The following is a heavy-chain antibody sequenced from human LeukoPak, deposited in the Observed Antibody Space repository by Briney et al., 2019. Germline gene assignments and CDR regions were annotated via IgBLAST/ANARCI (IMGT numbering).Heavy chain of an antibody. CDR3: ARVWFGELRRFDP. J-gene: IGHJ5*02. CDR1: GYTFTGYY. D-gene: IGHD3-10*01. Sequence: ASVKVSCKASGYTFTGYYMHWVRQAPGQGLEWMGWINPNSGGTNYAQKFQGRVTMTRDTSISTAYMELSRLRSDDTAVYYCARVWFGELRRFDPWGQGTLVTVSS. V-gene: IGHV1-2*02. CDR2: INPNSGGT.